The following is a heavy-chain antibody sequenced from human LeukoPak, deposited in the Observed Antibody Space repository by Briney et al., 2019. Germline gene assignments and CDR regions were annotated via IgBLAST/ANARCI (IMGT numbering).Heavy chain of an antibody. J-gene: IGHJ5*02. Sequence: GSSVKVSCKASGGTFGSYAISWVRQAPGQGLEWMGGIIPIFGAANYAQKFQGRVTITTDESTSTAYMELSSLRSEDTAVYYCARDYYDSSGTLKANWFDPWGQGTLVTVSS. CDR3: ARDYYDSSGTLKANWFDP. CDR2: IIPIFGAA. V-gene: IGHV1-69*05. CDR1: GGTFGSYA. D-gene: IGHD3-22*01.